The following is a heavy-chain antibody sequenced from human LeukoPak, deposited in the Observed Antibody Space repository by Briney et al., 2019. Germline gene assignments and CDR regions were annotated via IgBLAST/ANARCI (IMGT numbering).Heavy chain of an antibody. Sequence: SETLSLTCTVSGGSISSGGYSWSWIRQHPGKGLEWIGYIYYSGTTYYNPSLRSRVTISVDTSKNQFSLKLSSVTAADTAVYYCARYGSGSYSFGMDVWGQGTTVTVSS. CDR3: ARYGSGSYSFGMDV. V-gene: IGHV4-31*03. D-gene: IGHD3-10*01. CDR2: IYYSGTT. J-gene: IGHJ6*02. CDR1: GGSISSGGYS.